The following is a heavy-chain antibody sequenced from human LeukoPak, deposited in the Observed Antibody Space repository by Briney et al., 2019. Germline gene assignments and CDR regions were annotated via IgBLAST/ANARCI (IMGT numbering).Heavy chain of an antibody. V-gene: IGHV5-51*01. CDR3: ARQRITLLRGVIITTGPFDS. CDR2: IYPGDSDA. J-gene: IGHJ4*02. D-gene: IGHD3-10*01. Sequence: GESLKISCKASGYSFTSYWIGRVRQMPGKGLEWMGIIYPGDSDARYSPSFQGQVTISADRSINTAYLQWSSLKASDTAMYYCARQRITLLRGVIITTGPFDSWGQGTLVTVSS. CDR1: GYSFTSYW.